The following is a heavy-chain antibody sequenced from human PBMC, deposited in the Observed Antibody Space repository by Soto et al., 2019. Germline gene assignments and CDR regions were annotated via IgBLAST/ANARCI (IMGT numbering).Heavy chain of an antibody. Sequence: QLQLQESGPGLVKPSETLSLTCTVSGGSISSSSYYWGWIRQPPGKGLEWIGSIYYSGSTYYNPSLKSRVTISVDTSKNQFSLKLSSVTAADTAVYYCARPNRYYYYGMDVWGQGTTVTVSS. V-gene: IGHV4-39*01. CDR2: IYYSGST. J-gene: IGHJ6*02. CDR3: ARPNRYYYYGMDV. CDR1: GGSISSSSYY.